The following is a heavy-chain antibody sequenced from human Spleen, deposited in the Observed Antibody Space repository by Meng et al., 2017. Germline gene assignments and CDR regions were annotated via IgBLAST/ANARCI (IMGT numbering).Heavy chain of an antibody. D-gene: IGHD5-12*01. CDR1: GFTFSSYA. J-gene: IGHJ6*02. Sequence: GESLKISCAASGFTFSSYAMHWVRQAPGKGLEWVAVISYDGSNKYYADSVKGRFTISRDNSKNTLYLQMNSLRAEDTAVYYCARDLGIVAMEGKRYYYYGMDVWGQGTTVTVSS. CDR3: ARDLGIVAMEGKRYYYYGMDV. V-gene: IGHV3-30*04. CDR2: ISYDGSNK.